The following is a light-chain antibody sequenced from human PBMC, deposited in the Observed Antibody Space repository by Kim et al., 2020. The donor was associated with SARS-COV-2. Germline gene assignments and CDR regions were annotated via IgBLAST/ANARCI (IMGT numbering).Light chain of an antibody. CDR2: EVS. V-gene: IGLV2-23*02. CDR1: SSDVGSYNL. J-gene: IGLJ2*01. CDR3: CSCAGSSTSHVV. Sequence: ITISCTGTSSDVGSYNLVSWYQQHPGKAPKLMIYEVSKRPSGVSNRFSGSKSGNTASLTISGLQAEDEADYYCCSCAGSSTSHVVFGGGTQLTVL.